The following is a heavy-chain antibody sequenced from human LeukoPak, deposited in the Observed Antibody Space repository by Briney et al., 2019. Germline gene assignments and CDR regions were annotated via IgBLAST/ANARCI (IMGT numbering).Heavy chain of an antibody. CDR1: GGTFCSYA. CDR3: ARVNYYGSGSYKAFDI. D-gene: IGHD3-10*01. Sequence: ASVKVSCKASGGTFCSYAISWVRQAPGQGLEWMGGIIPIFGTANYAQKFQGRVTITTDESTSTAYMELSSLRSEDTAVYYCARVNYYGSGSYKAFDIWGQGTMVTVSS. J-gene: IGHJ3*02. CDR2: IIPIFGTA. V-gene: IGHV1-69*05.